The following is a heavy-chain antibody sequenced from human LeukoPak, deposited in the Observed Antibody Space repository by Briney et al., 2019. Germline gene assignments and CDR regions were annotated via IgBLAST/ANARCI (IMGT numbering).Heavy chain of an antibody. CDR1: GFTFNHYG. Sequence: PGGSLRLSCAAAGFTFNHYGMHWVRQAPGKGLQWVAVIWSDGTNQYYADAVKGRFTISRDDSGNTVYLQMNSLRPADTGVYYCARDAQRGFDYSNSLEYWGQGTPVTVST. J-gene: IGHJ4*02. CDR3: ARDAQRGFDYSNSLEY. D-gene: IGHD4-11*01. V-gene: IGHV3-33*01. CDR2: IWSDGTNQ.